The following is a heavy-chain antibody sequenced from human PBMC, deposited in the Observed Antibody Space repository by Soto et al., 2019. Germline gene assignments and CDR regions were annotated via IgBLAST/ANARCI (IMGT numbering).Heavy chain of an antibody. CDR3: ASAFSPSGGMDV. D-gene: IGHD2-2*01. CDR2: IWYDGSNK. Sequence: QVQLVESGGGVVQPGRSLRLSCAASGFTFSSYGMHWVRQAPGKGLEWVAVIWYDGSNKYYADSVKGRFTISRDNSKNTLYLQMNSLRAEDTAVYYCASAFSPSGGMDVWGQGTTVTVSS. J-gene: IGHJ6*02. CDR1: GFTFSSYG. V-gene: IGHV3-33*01.